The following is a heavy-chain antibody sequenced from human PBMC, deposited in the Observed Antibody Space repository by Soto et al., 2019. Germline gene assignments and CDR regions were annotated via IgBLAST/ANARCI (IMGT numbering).Heavy chain of an antibody. V-gene: IGHV4-4*02. CDR1: GGSISSNNW. Sequence: QVQLQEWGPGLVKPSGTLSLTCAVSGGSISSNNWWSWVRQAPGKGLEWIGEIYHSGSTNYNPSLKSRVTISVDKSMNQFSLKLSSVTAADTAVYYCAREGFRGDGGYHWGQGTLVTVSS. CDR2: IYHSGST. CDR3: AREGFRGDGGYH. D-gene: IGHD2-21*01. J-gene: IGHJ5*02.